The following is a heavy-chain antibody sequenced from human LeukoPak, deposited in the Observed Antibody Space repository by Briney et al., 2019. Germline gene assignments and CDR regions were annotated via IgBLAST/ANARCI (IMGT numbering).Heavy chain of an antibody. CDR3: ARKESTGNYFDY. CDR1: GGSISSGGYY. V-gene: IGHV4-30-2*01. J-gene: IGHJ4*02. CDR2: IYHSGST. D-gene: IGHD1-1*01. Sequence: SETLSLTCTVSGGSISSGGYYWSWIRQPPGKGLEWIGYIYHSGSTYYNPSLKSRVTISVDRSKNQFSLKLSSVTAADTAVYYCARKESTGNYFDYWGQGTLVTVSS.